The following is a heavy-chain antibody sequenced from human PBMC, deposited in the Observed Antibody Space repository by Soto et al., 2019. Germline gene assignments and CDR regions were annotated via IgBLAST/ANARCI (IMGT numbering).Heavy chain of an antibody. V-gene: IGHV4-61*01. J-gene: IGHJ5*02. CDR2: IYFTGST. CDR3: TRGPPRVQWFDP. CDR1: GGAVSSGTYY. Sequence: TLSLTCTVSGGAVSSGTYYWSWIRQPPGKGLEWIGHIYFTGSTNYNPSLKSRVTMSLDTSRNQFSLKLSSVTAADTAVYYCTRGPPRVQWFDPWGLGTLVTVSS.